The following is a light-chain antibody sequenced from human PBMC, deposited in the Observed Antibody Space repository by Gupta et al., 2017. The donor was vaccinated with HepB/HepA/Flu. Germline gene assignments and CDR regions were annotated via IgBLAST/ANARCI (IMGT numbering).Light chain of an antibody. CDR1: NNNVGNQG. CDR3: SAWDTSLSAWV. V-gene: IGLV10-54*04. CDR2: RNN. Sequence: QAGLTQPPSVSKGLRQTATLTCTGDNNNVGNQGAAWLQQHQGHPPKLLSFRNNNRPAGISERFSASRSGNTGSLTITRLQADDEADYYCSAWDTSLSAWVFGGGTKRTVL. J-gene: IGLJ3*02.